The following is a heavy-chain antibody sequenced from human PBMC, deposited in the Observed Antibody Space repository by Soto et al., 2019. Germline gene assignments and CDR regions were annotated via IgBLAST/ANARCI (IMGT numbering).Heavy chain of an antibody. CDR2: ISGGGDYSADT. V-gene: IGHV3-23*01. CDR3: AKNHWIVATNFFDL. J-gene: IGHJ4*02. D-gene: IGHD5-12*01. CDR1: GFTFSTYA. Sequence: EVQRLESGGGVAQPGGSLRLSCEASGFTFSTYAMSWGRQATGKGLEWVSGISGGGDYSADTYFADSVKGRFTISIDSYKNTVYMQMNSLSAEDTAVYYCAKNHWIVATNFFDLWGRGTLVTVSS.